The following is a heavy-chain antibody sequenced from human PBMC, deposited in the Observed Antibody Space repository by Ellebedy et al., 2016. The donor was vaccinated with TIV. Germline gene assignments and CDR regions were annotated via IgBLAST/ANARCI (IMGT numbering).Heavy chain of an antibody. Sequence: AASVKVSCKASGYTFTSYDINWVRQATGQGLEWMGWMNPNSGNTGYAQKFQGRVTMTRNTSISTAYMELSSLRSEDTAVYFCTTEKYTYDIGPNWFDPWGQGTLVTVSS. V-gene: IGHV1-8*01. J-gene: IGHJ5*02. CDR1: GYTFTSYD. CDR3: TTEKYTYDIGPNWFDP. D-gene: IGHD3-9*01. CDR2: MNPNSGNT.